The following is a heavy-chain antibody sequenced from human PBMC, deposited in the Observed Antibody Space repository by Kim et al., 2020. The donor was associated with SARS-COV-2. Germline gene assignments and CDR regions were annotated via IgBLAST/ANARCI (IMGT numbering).Heavy chain of an antibody. V-gene: IGHV3-74*01. CDR2: INSDGSST. CDR1: GFTFSTYA. Sequence: GGSLRLSCAASGFTFSTYAMSWVRQAPGKGLVWVSRINSDGSSTSYADSVKGRFTISRDNAKNTLYLQMNSLRAEDTAVYYCARPLYDYVWGSYRPLAFDIWGQGTMVTVSS. CDR3: ARPLYDYVWGSYRPLAFDI. J-gene: IGHJ3*02. D-gene: IGHD3-16*02.